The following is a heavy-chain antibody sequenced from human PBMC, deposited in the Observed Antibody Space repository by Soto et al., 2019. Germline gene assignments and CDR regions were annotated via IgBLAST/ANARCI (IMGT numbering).Heavy chain of an antibody. Sequence: EVQLVESGGGLVQPGGSLRLSCAASGFTVSSKYMSWVRQAPGKGLEWVSLIQSGGPTYYADSVKGRFTISRDTSENTVHLQMDSLRAEDTGVYYCAREDVLCDGGRCYGVPLDVWGQGTTVTVSS. CDR3: AREDVLCDGGRCYGVPLDV. CDR2: IQSGGPT. D-gene: IGHD2-15*01. CDR1: GFTVSSKY. J-gene: IGHJ6*02. V-gene: IGHV3-66*01.